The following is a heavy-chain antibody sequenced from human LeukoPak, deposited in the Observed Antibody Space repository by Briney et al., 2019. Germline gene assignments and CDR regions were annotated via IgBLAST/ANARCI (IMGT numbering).Heavy chain of an antibody. CDR2: INPSGGST. Sequence: ASVKVSCKASGYNFISYYMHWVRQAPGQGLEWMGIINPSGGSTSYAQKFQARITLTEDTSTSTVYMELSSLTSEDTAVYYCARPSYCVADNCGYWLDPWGPGTLVTVSS. CDR1: GYNFISYY. V-gene: IGHV1-46*01. D-gene: IGHD2-21*01. J-gene: IGHJ5*02. CDR3: ARPSYCVADNCGYWLDP.